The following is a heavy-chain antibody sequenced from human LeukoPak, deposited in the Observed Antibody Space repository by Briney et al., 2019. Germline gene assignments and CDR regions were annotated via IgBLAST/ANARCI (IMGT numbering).Heavy chain of an antibody. D-gene: IGHD2-8*01. CDR1: GYSFTGYY. CDR3: ARGPNHSYYLDV. J-gene: IGHJ6*03. CDR2: INPDGDVT. V-gene: IGHV1-2*02. Sequence: GASMKVSCKASGYSFTGYYIHWVRQAAGQGLEWMGWINPDGDVTKSAQKFWGRVTMTSHKSIHTVYMDLSGQTSNDTAFYYCARGPNHSYYLDVRGNGTTVSVSS.